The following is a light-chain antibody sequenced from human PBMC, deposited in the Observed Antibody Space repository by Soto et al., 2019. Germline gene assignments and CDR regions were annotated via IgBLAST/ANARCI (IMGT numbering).Light chain of an antibody. CDR2: GAS. CDR3: QXXXXXXQT. J-gene: IGKJ1*01. Sequence: EIVLTQSPGTLSLSPGERATLSCRASQSVSSSYLAWYQQKTGQAPRLLIYGASSRATGIPDRFSGSGSGTDFTLXXXXXXXXDFAVYYCQXXXXXXQTFG. CDR1: QSVSSSY. V-gene: IGKV3-20*01.